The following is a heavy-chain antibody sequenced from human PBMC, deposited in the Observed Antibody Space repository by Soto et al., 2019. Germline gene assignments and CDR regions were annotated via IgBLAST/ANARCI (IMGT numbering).Heavy chain of an antibody. J-gene: IGHJ3*02. Sequence: PSETLSLTCTVSGSSISSYYLSWIRQPPGKGLEWIGYIYYSGSTNYNPSLKSRVTISVDTSKNQFSLKLSSVTAADTAVYYCASLASGGLRFLGSAFDIWGQGTMVTVSS. V-gene: IGHV4-59*01. CDR1: GSSISSYY. CDR3: ASLASGGLRFLGSAFDI. D-gene: IGHD3-3*01. CDR2: IYYSGST.